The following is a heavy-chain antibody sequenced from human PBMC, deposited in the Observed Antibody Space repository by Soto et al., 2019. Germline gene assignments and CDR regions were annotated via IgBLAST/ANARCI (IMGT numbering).Heavy chain of an antibody. CDR3: ARRHIAVAGTGGFYYYYYYMDV. Sequence: QVQLQESGPGLVKPSETLSLTCTVSGGSISSYYWSWIRQPPGKGLEWIGYIYYSGSTNYNPSLKSPVTISVDTSKNQFSLKLSSVTAADTAVYYCARRHIAVAGTGGFYYYYYYMDVWGKGTTVTVSS. J-gene: IGHJ6*03. V-gene: IGHV4-59*08. CDR2: IYYSGST. CDR1: GGSISSYY. D-gene: IGHD6-19*01.